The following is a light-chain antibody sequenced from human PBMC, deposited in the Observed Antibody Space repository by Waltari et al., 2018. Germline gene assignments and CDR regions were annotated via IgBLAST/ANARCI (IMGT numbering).Light chain of an antibody. V-gene: IGKV3-20*01. CDR1: QSFSSSY. Sequence: EIVLTQSPGTLSLSPWERDTLSCRASQSFSSSYLAWYQQKPGQAPRLLIYGASSRATGIPDSFSGSGSGTDFTLTISRLEPEDFAVYYCQQYGSSPLFGPGTKVDIK. CDR3: QQYGSSPL. CDR2: GAS. J-gene: IGKJ3*01.